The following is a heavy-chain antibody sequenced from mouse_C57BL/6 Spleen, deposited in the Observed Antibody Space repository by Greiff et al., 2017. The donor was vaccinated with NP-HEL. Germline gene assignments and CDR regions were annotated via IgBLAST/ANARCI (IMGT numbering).Heavy chain of an antibody. V-gene: IGHV1-9*01. CDR2: ILPGSGST. CDR1: GYTFTGYW. CDR3: ARRAWETAQAPAWFAY. J-gene: IGHJ3*01. D-gene: IGHD3-2*02. Sequence: QVQLQQSVAELVRPGASVKLSCKATGYTFTGYWIEWVKQRPGHGLEWIGEILPGSGSTNYNEKFKGKATFTADTSSNTAYMQLSSLTTEDSAIYYCARRAWETAQAPAWFAYWGQGTLVTVSA.